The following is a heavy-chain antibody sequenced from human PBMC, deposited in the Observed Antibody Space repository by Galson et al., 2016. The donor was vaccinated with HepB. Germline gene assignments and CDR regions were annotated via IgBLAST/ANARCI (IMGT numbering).Heavy chain of an antibody. CDR1: GFTFSDHY. CDR3: ARGHRVCSGGACFSVWDY. J-gene: IGHJ4*02. CDR2: TRAKPYSYST. V-gene: IGHV3-72*01. D-gene: IGHD2-15*01. Sequence: SLRLSCAASGFTFSDHYMDWVRQAPGKGLEWVGRTRAKPYSYSTEYAASVRGRFSISRDESRVSLSLHMDSLKTEDTAAYYCARGHRVCSGGACFSVWDYWGQGTLVTVSS.